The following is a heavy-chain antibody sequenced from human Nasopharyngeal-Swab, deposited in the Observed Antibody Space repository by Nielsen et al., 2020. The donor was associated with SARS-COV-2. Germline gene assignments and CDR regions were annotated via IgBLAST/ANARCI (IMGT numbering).Heavy chain of an antibody. J-gene: IGHJ4*02. D-gene: IGHD4-17*01. V-gene: IGHV1-46*01. CDR2: INPSGGRT. Sequence: WVRQAPGQGPEWMGIINPSGGRTSYAQKFQGRVTMTRDTSTSTVYMELSSLRSEDTAVYYCARDFGYGDYGGGFDYWGQGTLVTVSS. CDR3: ARDFGYGDYGGGFDY.